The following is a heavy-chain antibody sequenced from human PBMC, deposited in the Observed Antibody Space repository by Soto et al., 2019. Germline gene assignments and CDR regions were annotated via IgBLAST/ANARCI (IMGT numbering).Heavy chain of an antibody. V-gene: IGHV4-4*02. J-gene: IGHJ4*02. CDR2: MHHSGST. D-gene: IGHD3-16*01. CDR3: ALGNVYDSGSGGLWDQ. CDR1: GGSITSPNW. Sequence: QVRLQESGPGLVNPSGTLSLTCVVSGGSITSPNWWTWVRQPPGRRLEWIAEMHHSGSTNYSPSLKCRVVMSIYKSKDQFALNLCSVTAADTAVYYWALGNVYDSGSGGLWDQWCRVALVTVAS.